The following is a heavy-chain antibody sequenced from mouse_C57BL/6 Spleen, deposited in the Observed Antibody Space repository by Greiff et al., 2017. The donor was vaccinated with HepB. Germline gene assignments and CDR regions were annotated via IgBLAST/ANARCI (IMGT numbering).Heavy chain of an antibody. J-gene: IGHJ4*01. CDR2: ISDGGSYT. CDR1: GFTFSSYA. D-gene: IGHD1-1*01. Sequence: EVQGVESGGGLVKPGGSLKLSCAASGFTFSSYAMSWVRQTPEKRLEWVATISDGGSYTYYPDNVKGRFTISRDNAKNNLYLQMSHLKSEDTAMYYGASSSYPYYAMDYWGQGTSVTVSS. V-gene: IGHV5-4*01. CDR3: ASSSYPYYAMDY.